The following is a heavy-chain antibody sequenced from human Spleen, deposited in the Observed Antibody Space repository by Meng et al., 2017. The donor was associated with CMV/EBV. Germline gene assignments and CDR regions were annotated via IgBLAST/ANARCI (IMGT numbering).Heavy chain of an antibody. V-gene: IGHV1-69*10. CDR1: GGTFSSYA. Sequence: SVKVSCKASGGTFSSYAINWVRQAPGQGLEWMGGIIPFLGIANYAQKFQGRVTITADKPTSTAYMELSSLRSEDTAVYYCARDNLGGDYYYYGMDVWGQGTTVTVSS. CDR3: ARDNLGGDYYYYGMDV. CDR2: IIPFLGIA. J-gene: IGHJ6*02.